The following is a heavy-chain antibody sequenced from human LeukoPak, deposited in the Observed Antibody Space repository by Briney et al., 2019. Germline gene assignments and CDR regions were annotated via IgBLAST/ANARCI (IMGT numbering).Heavy chain of an antibody. D-gene: IGHD5-18*01. CDR1: GYTFTSYA. J-gene: IGHJ4*02. V-gene: IGHV1-3*01. CDR3: ARGFRYSYGFRFDY. Sequence: ASVTVSCKASGYTFTSYAMHWVRQAPGQRLEWMGWINAGNGNTKYSQKFQGRVTITRDTSASTAYMELSSLRSEDTAVYYCARGFRYSYGFRFDYWGQGTLVTVSS. CDR2: INAGNGNT.